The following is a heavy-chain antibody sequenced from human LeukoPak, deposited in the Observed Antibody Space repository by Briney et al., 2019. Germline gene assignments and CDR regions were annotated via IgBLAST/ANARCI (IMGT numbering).Heavy chain of an antibody. D-gene: IGHD3-10*01. CDR3: ARVKKLLPELEF. Sequence: ASVKVSLSSSAYTFIVFYIQRVRHAPGQGLEWMGWINPNSGAIKYSQKFQGRVSMTRDTSITTVYMDLSSLRSDDTAVYYCARVKKLLPELEFWGQGNLGTVSS. V-gene: IGHV1-2*02. CDR2: INPNSGAI. CDR1: AYTFIVFY. J-gene: IGHJ4*02.